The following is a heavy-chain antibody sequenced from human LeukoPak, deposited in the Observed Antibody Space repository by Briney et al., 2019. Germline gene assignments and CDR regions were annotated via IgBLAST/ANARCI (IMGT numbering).Heavy chain of an antibody. Sequence: GGSLRLSCAASGFTLSHHYMDWVRLAPGKGLEWVGRSRDKANTYTTEYAASVKGRFTISRDYSKNSLYLQMNSLKTEDTAVYYCAREEVVGKFSPRGAFYYYYMDVWGKGTPVTVSS. CDR1: GFTLSHHY. CDR2: SRDKANTYTT. D-gene: IGHD2-15*01. J-gene: IGHJ6*03. V-gene: IGHV3-72*01. CDR3: AREEVVGKFSPRGAFYYYYMDV.